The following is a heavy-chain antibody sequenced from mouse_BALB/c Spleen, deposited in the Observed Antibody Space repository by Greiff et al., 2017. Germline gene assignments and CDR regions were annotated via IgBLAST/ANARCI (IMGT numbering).Heavy chain of an antibody. CDR2: ISYSGST. CDR3: ARGGRRYAMDY. J-gene: IGHJ4*01. CDR1: GYSITSDYA. Sequence: DVQLQESGPGLVKPSQSLSLTCTVTGYSITSDYAWNWIRQFPGNKLEWMGYISYSGSTSYNPSLKSRISITRDTSKNQFFLQLNSVTTEDTATYYCARGGRRYAMDYWGQGTSVTVSS. V-gene: IGHV3-2*02. D-gene: IGHD3-3*01.